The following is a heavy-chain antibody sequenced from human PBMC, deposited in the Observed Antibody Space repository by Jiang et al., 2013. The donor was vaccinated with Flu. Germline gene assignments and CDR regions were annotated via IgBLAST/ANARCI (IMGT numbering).Heavy chain of an antibody. CDR2: VDYSGST. Sequence: GPGLVKPSETLSLICTVSGGSISSSLYYWGWIRQPPGKGPEFIATVDYSGSTSYNPSLMSRVTISVDTSRSQFSLKLTSVTAADTAVYYCARHVLAYYFDYWGLGTQVTVSS. J-gene: IGHJ4*02. D-gene: IGHD3-3*02. CDR1: GGSISSSLYY. CDR3: ARHVLAYYFDY. V-gene: IGHV4-39*01.